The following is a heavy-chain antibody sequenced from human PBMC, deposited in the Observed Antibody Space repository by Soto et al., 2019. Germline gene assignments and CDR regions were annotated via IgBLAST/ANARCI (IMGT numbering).Heavy chain of an antibody. J-gene: IGHJ6*02. CDR1: GEALGSGQSY. Sequence: QVQLQESGPGLVKSSETLSLICFVSGEALGSGQSYWNWIRQAPGKGLEWIGQTFVTGATKYSASLTSRVTMYVDTSKRHISLTLTSVTAAASATYFCARGRSDSAGSSFGRRMEVWGQGTTVTVSS. CDR2: TFVTGAT. V-gene: IGHV4-61*01. CDR3: ARGRSDSAGSSFGRRMEV. D-gene: IGHD3-10*01.